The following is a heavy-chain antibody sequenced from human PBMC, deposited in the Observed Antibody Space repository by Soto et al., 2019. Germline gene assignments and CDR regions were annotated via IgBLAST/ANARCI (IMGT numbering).Heavy chain of an antibody. CDR1: GFTFRNYA. V-gene: IGHV3-30*04. J-gene: IGHJ5*02. D-gene: IGHD6-13*01. Sequence: GGSLRLSCAASGFTFRNYAIHWVRQAPGKGLEWVAVISYDGRNEYYADSVRGRFTISRDNSKNTLFLQMNSLRAEDTAVYYCAKGEGYSSTWTASSGQATLVTVSS. CDR2: ISYDGRNE. CDR3: AKGEGYSSTWTAS.